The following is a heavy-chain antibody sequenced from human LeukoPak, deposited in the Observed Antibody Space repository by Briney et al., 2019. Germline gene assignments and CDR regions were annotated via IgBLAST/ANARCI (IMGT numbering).Heavy chain of an antibody. D-gene: IGHD1/OR15-1a*01. V-gene: IGHV1-18*01. CDR2: ISAYNGNT. CDR1: GYTFTSYG. J-gene: IGHJ4*02. CDR3: ARGQGMPKETTGSPAPLPDY. Sequence: ASVKVSCKASGYTFTSYGISWVRQAPGQGLEWMGWISAYNGNTNYAQKLQGRVTMTTDTSTSTAYMELRSLRSDDPAVYYCARGQGMPKETTGSPAPLPDYWGQGTLVTVPP.